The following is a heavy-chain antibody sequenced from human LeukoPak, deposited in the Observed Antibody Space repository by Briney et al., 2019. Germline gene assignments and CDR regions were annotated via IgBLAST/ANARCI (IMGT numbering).Heavy chain of an antibody. CDR1: GFTFRSYA. J-gene: IGHJ4*02. V-gene: IGHV3-48*02. CDR2: ITYNSGTI. CDR3: ARDSGYSYADDY. D-gene: IGHD5-18*01. Sequence: GGSLRLSCAASGFTFRSYAMQWVRQAPGKGLEWVSHITYNSGTIFYADSVKGRFTISRDNAKDSLYLQMSSMRDEDTAVYYCARDSGYSYADDYWGQGTLVTVSS.